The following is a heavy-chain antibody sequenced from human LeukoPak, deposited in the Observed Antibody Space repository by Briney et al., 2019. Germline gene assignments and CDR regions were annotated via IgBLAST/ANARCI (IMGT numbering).Heavy chain of an antibody. J-gene: IGHJ4*02. CDR2: IKQDGSEK. D-gene: IGHD5-12*01. CDR3: ATDRGYTGWYFDY. V-gene: IGHV3-7*01. CDR1: GFTFSSSW. Sequence: GGSLRLSCAASGFTFSSSWMSWVRQAPGKGLDWVANIKQDGSEKYYVDSVKGRFTISRDNAKNSLYLQMNTLRAEDTAVYYCATDRGYTGWYFDYWGQGTLVTVSS.